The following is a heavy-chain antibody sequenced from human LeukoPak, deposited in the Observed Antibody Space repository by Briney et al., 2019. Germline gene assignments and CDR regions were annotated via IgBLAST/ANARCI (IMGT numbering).Heavy chain of an antibody. CDR2: IKQDGSEK. CDR3: ASGGSYYPLFDY. V-gene: IGHV3-7*01. Sequence: PGGSLRLSCAASGFTFSNYWMSWVRQAPGKGLEWVGNIKQDGSEKYYVESVKGRFTISRDNAKNSLYLQMNSLRADDTALYYCASGGSYYPLFDYWGRGTLVTVSS. J-gene: IGHJ4*02. CDR1: GFTFSNYW. D-gene: IGHD1-26*01.